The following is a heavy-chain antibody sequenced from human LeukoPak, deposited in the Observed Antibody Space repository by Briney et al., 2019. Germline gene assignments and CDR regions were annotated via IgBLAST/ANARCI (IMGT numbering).Heavy chain of an antibody. J-gene: IGHJ4*02. Sequence: PGGSLRLSCAASGLTFSSYSMNWVRQAPGKGLEWVSSISSSSSYIYYADSVKGRFTISRDNAKNSLYLQMNSLRAEDTAVYYCARMGLTISFFDYWGQGTLVTVSS. D-gene: IGHD3-3*01. CDR1: GLTFSSYS. CDR3: ARMGLTISFFDY. CDR2: ISSSSSYI. V-gene: IGHV3-21*01.